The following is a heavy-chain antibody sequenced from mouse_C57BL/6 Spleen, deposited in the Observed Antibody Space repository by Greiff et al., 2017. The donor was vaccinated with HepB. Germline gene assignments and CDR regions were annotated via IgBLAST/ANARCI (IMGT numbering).Heavy chain of an antibody. J-gene: IGHJ3*01. D-gene: IGHD1-3*01. CDR3: TTGLNWFAY. CDR1: GFNIKDDY. CDR2: IDPENGDT. Sequence: VQLKESGAELVRPGASVKLSCTASGFNIKDDYMHWVKQRPEQGLEWIGWIDPENGDTEYASKFQGKATITADTSSNTAYLQLSSLTSEDTAVYYCTTGLNWFAYWGQGTLVTVSA. V-gene: IGHV14-4*01.